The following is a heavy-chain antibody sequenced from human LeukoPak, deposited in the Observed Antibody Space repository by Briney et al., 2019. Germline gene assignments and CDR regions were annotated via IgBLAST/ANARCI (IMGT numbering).Heavy chain of an antibody. D-gene: IGHD3-3*01. CDR1: GGTFSSYA. J-gene: IGHJ3*02. CDR3: ARSPILEWLGAFDI. Sequence: GASVRVSCKASGGTFSSYAISWVRQAPGQGLEWMGGIIPIFGTANYAQRFQGRVTITTDESTSTAYMELSSLRSEDTAVYYCARSPILEWLGAFDIWGQGTMVTVSS. CDR2: IIPIFGTA. V-gene: IGHV1-69*05.